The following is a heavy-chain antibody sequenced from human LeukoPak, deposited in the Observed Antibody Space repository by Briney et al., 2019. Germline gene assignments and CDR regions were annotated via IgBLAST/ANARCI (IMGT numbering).Heavy chain of an antibody. CDR3: AKDYCSSTSCYTDY. CDR2: ISWNSGSI. Sequence: GGSLRLSCAASGFTFDDYAMHWVRQAPGKGLEWVSGISWNSGSIGYADSVKGRFTISRDNAKKSLYLQMNSLRAEDTALYYCAKDYCSSTSCYTDYWGQGTLVTVSS. J-gene: IGHJ4*02. V-gene: IGHV3-9*01. D-gene: IGHD2-2*02. CDR1: GFTFDDYA.